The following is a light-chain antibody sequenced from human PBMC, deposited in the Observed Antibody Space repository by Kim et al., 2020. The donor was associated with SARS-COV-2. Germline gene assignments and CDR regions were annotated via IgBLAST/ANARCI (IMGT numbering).Light chain of an antibody. V-gene: IGKV3-11*01. CDR1: QNVRTY. CDR3: QLRSNWPPWT. Sequence: EIVLTQSPATLSSSPGERVTLSCRASQNVRTYLAWYQQKAGQAPRLLIYNASNRATGIPARFSDSGSGTDFTLTISSLEPEDFAVYYCQLRSNWPPWTFGQGTKVDIK. J-gene: IGKJ1*01. CDR2: NAS.